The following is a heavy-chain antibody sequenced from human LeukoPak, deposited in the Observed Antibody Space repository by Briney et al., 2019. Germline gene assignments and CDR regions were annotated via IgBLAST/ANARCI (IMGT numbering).Heavy chain of an antibody. CDR2: IYSGGST. CDR1: GASISSLY. J-gene: IGHJ4*02. V-gene: IGHV4-59*12. D-gene: IGHD3-10*01. Sequence: IPSETLSLTCTVSGASISSLYWSWIRQPPGKGLEWIGYIYSGGSTYYNPSLKSRVTISVDTSKNQFSLKLSSVTAADTAVYYCARDGGADQYYFDYWGQGTLVTVSS. CDR3: ARDGGADQYYFDY.